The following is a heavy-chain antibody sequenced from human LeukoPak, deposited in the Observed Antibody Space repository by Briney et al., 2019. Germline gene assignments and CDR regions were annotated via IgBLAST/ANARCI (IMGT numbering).Heavy chain of an antibody. V-gene: IGHV1-69*13. CDR3: ARAPVYGYYFDY. Sequence: VKVSCKASGGTFSSYAISRVRQAPGQGLEWMGGIIPIFGTANYAQKFQGRVTITADESTSTAYMELRSLRSDDTAVYYCARAPVYGYYFDYWGQGTLVTVSS. CDR1: GGTFSSYA. J-gene: IGHJ4*02. CDR2: IIPIFGTA. D-gene: IGHD2/OR15-2a*01.